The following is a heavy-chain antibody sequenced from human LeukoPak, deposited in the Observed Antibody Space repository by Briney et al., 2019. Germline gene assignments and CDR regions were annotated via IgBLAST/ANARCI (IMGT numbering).Heavy chain of an antibody. Sequence: SETLSLTCTVSRGSISSSSYYWGWIRQPPGGGLEWIGNIYYSGSTYYNPSLKSRVTTSVDTSKNQFSLKLSSMTAADTAVYYCARHLKRGITIFGVVLGAVDYWGQGTLVTVSS. CDR2: IYYSGST. CDR3: ARHLKRGITIFGVVLGAVDY. D-gene: IGHD3-3*01. CDR1: RGSISSSSYY. J-gene: IGHJ4*02. V-gene: IGHV4-39*01.